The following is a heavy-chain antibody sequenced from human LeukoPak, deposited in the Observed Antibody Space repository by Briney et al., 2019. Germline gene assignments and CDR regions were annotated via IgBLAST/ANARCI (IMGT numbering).Heavy chain of an antibody. J-gene: IGHJ6*03. Sequence: GASVKVPCKASGYTFTSYDIHSLRQATAQGLEWMGCMNPNSGNSGYVQKFQDRVIMTRNTSISTVTVELSSLRSDDTAVYNCARGLNWNGGNMDVWGKGTTVTVSS. CDR2: MNPNSGNS. V-gene: IGHV1-8*01. CDR1: GYTFTSYD. CDR3: ARGLNWNGGNMDV. D-gene: IGHD1-1*01.